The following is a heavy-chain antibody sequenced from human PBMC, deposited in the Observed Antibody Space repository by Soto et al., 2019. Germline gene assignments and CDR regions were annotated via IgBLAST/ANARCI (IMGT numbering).Heavy chain of an antibody. Sequence: GESLKISCKGSGYSFTSYWIGWERQMPGKGLEWMGIIYPGDSDTRYSPSFQGQVTISADKSISTAYLQWSSLKASDTAMYYCARHEAVYYDSSGYLLDYWGQGTLVTVSS. CDR3: ARHEAVYYDSSGYLLDY. J-gene: IGHJ4*02. CDR1: GYSFTSYW. D-gene: IGHD3-22*01. V-gene: IGHV5-51*01. CDR2: IYPGDSDT.